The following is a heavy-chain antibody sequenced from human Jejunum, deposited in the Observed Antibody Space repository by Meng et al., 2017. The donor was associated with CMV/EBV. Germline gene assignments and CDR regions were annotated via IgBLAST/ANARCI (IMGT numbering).Heavy chain of an antibody. J-gene: IGHJ3*01. CDR2: INQDGSEK. V-gene: IGHV3-7*01. CDR3: ARDPYAGAFGAFNA. Sequence: SGFTFSTYWMSWVRQSPGKGLEWMANINQDGSEKVYIDSVKGRFTISRDNAKNSLYLQMNSLGAEDTAVYFCARDPYAGAFGAFNAWGQGTEVTVSS. D-gene: IGHD4/OR15-4a*01. CDR1: GFTFSTYW.